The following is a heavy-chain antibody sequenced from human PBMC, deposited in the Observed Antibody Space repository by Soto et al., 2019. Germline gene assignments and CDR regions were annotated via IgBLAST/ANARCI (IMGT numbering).Heavy chain of an antibody. CDR1: GDSVSSNSAA. J-gene: IGHJ6*03. CDR2: TYYRSKWYN. D-gene: IGHD1-26*01. CDR3: ARAHLRIWQLGAIVGYYYYYMDV. Sequence: SQTLSLTCAISGDSVSSNSAAWNWIRQSPSRGLEWLGRTYYRSKWYNDYAVSVKSRITINPDTSKNQFSLQLNSVTPEDTAVYYCARAHLRIWQLGAIVGYYYYYMDVWGKGTTVTVSS. V-gene: IGHV6-1*01.